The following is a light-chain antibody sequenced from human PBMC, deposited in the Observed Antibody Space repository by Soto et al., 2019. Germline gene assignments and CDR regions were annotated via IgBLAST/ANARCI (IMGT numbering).Light chain of an antibody. V-gene: IGKV3-15*01. CDR3: QQYNNPST. Sequence: IVLTQSPCTLSLSPGERVTPSCRASQSVNSNLAWYQQKPGQAPRLLIYGASTRAAGIPARLSGSGAGTEFTLTISSMQSEDFAVYYCQQYNNPSTFGQGTKVHIK. CDR2: GAS. J-gene: IGKJ1*01. CDR1: QSVNSN.